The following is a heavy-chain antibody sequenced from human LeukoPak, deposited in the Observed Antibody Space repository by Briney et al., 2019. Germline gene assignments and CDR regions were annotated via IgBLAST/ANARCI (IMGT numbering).Heavy chain of an antibody. CDR2: ISHSGST. D-gene: IGHD6-19*01. Sequence: PSETLSLTCAVYGGSFSGYYWSWIRQPPGKGLEWIGEISHSGSTNYNPSLKSRVTISLDTSKNQFSLKLSSVTAADTAVYYCAGGGQWLVQGYWGQGTLVTVSS. V-gene: IGHV4-34*01. CDR1: GGSFSGYY. J-gene: IGHJ4*02. CDR3: AGGGQWLVQGY.